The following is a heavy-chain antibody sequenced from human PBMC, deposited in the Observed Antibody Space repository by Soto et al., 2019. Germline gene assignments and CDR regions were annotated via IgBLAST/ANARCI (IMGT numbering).Heavy chain of an antibody. J-gene: IGHJ4*02. CDR2: IIPSFGTA. D-gene: IGHD4-17*01. CDR3: AREGEDAGDYS. V-gene: IGHV1-69*05. Sequence: QVQLVQSGAEVKKPGSSVKVSCKASGGTFSSYAISWVRQAPGQGLEWMGGIIPSFGTANYAQKMQGRVTTTWDESTRTAYRALRSRRSEDTGGYYWAREGEDAGDYSWGQGTLVTVAS. CDR1: GGTFSSYA.